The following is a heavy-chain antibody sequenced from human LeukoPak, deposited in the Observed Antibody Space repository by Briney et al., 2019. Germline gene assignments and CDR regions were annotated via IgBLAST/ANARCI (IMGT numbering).Heavy chain of an antibody. J-gene: IGHJ6*03. CDR2: INPSGGST. CDR1: GYTFTSYY. CDR3: ASDRLLEDRDYYYYYYMDV. D-gene: IGHD1-1*01. V-gene: IGHV1-46*01. Sequence: GASVKVSCKASGYTFTSYYMHWVRQAPGRGLEWMGIINPSGGSTSYAQKFQGRVTMTSDMSTSTFYMELSSLRSEVTAVYYCASDRLLEDRDYYYYYYMDVWGKGTTVTVSS.